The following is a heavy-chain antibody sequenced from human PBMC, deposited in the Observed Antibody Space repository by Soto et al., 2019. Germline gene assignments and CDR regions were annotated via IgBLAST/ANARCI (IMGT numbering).Heavy chain of an antibody. V-gene: IGHV3-23*01. CDR2: ISDSGDKT. Sequence: GGSLRLSCAASGFTFSSYAMSWVRQAPGKGLEWVSAISDSGDKTYYADSVKGRFTVSRDNSKNTLYLQMNSLRAEDTAVYFCAKDPNDYDSSAYYVDYWGRGTLVTVSS. CDR3: AKDPNDYDSSAYYVDY. D-gene: IGHD3-22*01. CDR1: GFTFSSYA. J-gene: IGHJ4*02.